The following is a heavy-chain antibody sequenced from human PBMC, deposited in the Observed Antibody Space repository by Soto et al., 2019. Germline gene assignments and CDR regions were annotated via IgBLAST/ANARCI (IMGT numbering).Heavy chain of an antibody. Sequence: QVHLVQSGVEVKTPGASVKVSCQASGYTFFTYDISWVRQAPGQGLEWMGWISTYSGDTKYAQKFQGRVTMTTYTYTTTADLERRSLRSDDTAVYYCARHHGPTTSENWFDPWGQGTLVTVSS. CDR1: GYTFFTYD. CDR2: ISTYSGDT. J-gene: IGHJ5*02. CDR3: ARHHGPTTSENWFDP. D-gene: IGHD5-12*01. V-gene: IGHV1-18*01.